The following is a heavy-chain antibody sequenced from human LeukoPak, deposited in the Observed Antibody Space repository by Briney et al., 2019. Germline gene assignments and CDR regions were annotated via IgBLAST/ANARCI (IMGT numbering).Heavy chain of an antibody. V-gene: IGHV4-34*01. CDR1: GGSFSGYY. J-gene: IGHJ5*02. CDR2: INHSGST. D-gene: IGHD5-24*01. CDR3: ARDNSVRDEAWWFNP. Sequence: SETLSLTRAVYGGSFSGYYWSLIRQPPGKGLEWIWEINHSGSTNYNPSLKSRVTISVDKSKNQFFLKLSSVTAAETAVYYCARDNSVRDEAWWFNPWGQGTLVTVSS.